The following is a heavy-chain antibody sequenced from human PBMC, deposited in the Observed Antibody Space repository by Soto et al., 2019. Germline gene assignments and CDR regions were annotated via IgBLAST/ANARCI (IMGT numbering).Heavy chain of an antibody. CDR1: GFTFSASA. Sequence: EVQLVESGGGLVQPGGSLKLSCAASGFTFSASAMHWVRQASGKGLEWVGRIRSKANSYATTYAASVKGRFTISRDDSKNTAYLQMNSLKTEDTAVYYCISMTTVTSFSDYWGQGTLGTVSS. V-gene: IGHV3-73*01. D-gene: IGHD4-17*01. CDR2: IRSKANSYAT. J-gene: IGHJ4*02. CDR3: ISMTTVTSFSDY.